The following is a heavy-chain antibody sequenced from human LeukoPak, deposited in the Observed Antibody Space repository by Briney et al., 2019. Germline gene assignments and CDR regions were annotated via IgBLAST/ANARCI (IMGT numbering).Heavy chain of an antibody. D-gene: IGHD2-15*01. CDR2: IKQDGSEK. CDR1: GFTFSTYW. Sequence: GGSLRLSCAASGFTFSTYWMTWVRQAPGKGLEWVASIKQDGSEKNYADSVKGRFTISRDNAKNSLYLQMNSLRAEDTAVYYCARVGTSGGISNGWFDPWGQGTLVTVSS. J-gene: IGHJ5*02. CDR3: ARVGTSGGISNGWFDP. V-gene: IGHV3-7*05.